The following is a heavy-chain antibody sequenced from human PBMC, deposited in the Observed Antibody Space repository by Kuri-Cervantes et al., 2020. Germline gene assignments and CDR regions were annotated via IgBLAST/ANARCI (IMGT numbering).Heavy chain of an antibody. Sequence: SVKVSCKASGYTFTSYYMHWVRQAPGQGLEWMGRIIPILGMANYAQKFQGRVTITADKSTSTAYMELSSLRSEDTAVYYCAITYSGYPRHPYYFDYWGQGTLVTVSS. CDR2: IIPILGMA. D-gene: IGHD5-12*01. CDR3: AITYSGYPRHPYYFDY. CDR1: GYTFTSYY. J-gene: IGHJ4*02. V-gene: IGHV1-69*02.